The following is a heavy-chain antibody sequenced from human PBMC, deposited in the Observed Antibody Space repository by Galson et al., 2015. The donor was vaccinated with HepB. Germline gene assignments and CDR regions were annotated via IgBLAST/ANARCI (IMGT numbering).Heavy chain of an antibody. D-gene: IGHD2-2*01. J-gene: IGHJ4*01. CDR2: IYTSGST. CDR3: ARDDCSRTGCYGNFDY. V-gene: IGHV4-4*07. Sequence: SETLSLTCTVSGGSISNRYWNWIRQPAGKGLEWIGRIYTSGSTNYNPSLRSRVTMSVDTSKNQLSLKLTSVTAADTAIYYCARDDCSRTGCYGNFDYWGQGALVTVSS. CDR1: GGSISNRY.